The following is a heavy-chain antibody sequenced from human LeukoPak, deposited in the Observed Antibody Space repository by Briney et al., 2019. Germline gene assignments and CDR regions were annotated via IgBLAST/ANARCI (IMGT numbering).Heavy chain of an antibody. Sequence: ASVKVSYKASGYTFTGHYIHWVRQAPGQGLEWMGWINPNSGRTDYAQNFQDRVTMTRDTSISTAYMELSRLRSDDTAVYYCARPYCSTITCFYYFDYWGQGTLVTVSA. CDR3: ARPYCSTITCFYYFDY. CDR1: GYTFTGHY. V-gene: IGHV1-2*02. CDR2: INPNSGRT. D-gene: IGHD2-2*01. J-gene: IGHJ4*02.